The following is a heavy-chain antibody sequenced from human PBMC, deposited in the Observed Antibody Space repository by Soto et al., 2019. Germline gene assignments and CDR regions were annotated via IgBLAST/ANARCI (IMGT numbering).Heavy chain of an antibody. Sequence: GGSLRLSCAASGFTFSSYAMSWVRQAPGKGLEWVSAISGSGGSTYYADSVKGRFTISSDNPKNTLYLQMNSLRAEDTAVYYCAKDQVLAAPKVRRVIGSSLDYWGQGTLVTVSS. J-gene: IGHJ4*02. CDR1: GFTFSSYA. V-gene: IGHV3-23*01. CDR3: AKDQVLAAPKVRRVIGSSLDY. D-gene: IGHD3-10*01. CDR2: ISGSGGST.